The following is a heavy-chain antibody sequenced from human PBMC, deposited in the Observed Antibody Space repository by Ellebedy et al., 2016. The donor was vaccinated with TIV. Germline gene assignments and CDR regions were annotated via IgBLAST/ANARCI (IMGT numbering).Heavy chain of an antibody. Sequence: ASVKVSCKVSGYTLTELSMHWVRQAPGKGLEWMGGFDPEDGETIYAQRFQDRVTMTTDTSTTTAYLKLRGLRDDDTAIYYCARYSGSPDYWGQGTLVTVSS. CDR3: ARYSGSPDY. J-gene: IGHJ4*02. D-gene: IGHD5-12*01. CDR1: GYTLTELS. CDR2: FDPEDGET. V-gene: IGHV1-24*01.